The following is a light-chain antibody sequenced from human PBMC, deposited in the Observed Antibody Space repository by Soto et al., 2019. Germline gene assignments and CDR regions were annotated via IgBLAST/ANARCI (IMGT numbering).Light chain of an antibody. V-gene: IGLV2-23*03. Sequence: QSALTQPASVPGSPGQSITISCTGTSYDVGSYNLVSWYQQHPGKAPKLMIYEGSKRPSGVSNRFSGSKSGNTASLTISGLQAEDEADYYCCSYAGSSTFVFGGGTKLTVL. CDR3: CSYAGSSTFV. CDR1: SYDVGSYNL. CDR2: EGS. J-gene: IGLJ2*01.